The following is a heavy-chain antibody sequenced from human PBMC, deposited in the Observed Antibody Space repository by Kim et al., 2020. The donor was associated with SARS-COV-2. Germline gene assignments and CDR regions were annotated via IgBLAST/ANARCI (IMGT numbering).Heavy chain of an antibody. D-gene: IGHD1-26*01. J-gene: IGHJ4*02. Sequence: RSVNTGYEQKYQGIVTMSRATSTNTAYMELNSLRVEDTAVYYCARGERLDSWGQGTLVTVSS. CDR3: ARGERLDS. CDR2: RSVNT. V-gene: IGHV1-8*01.